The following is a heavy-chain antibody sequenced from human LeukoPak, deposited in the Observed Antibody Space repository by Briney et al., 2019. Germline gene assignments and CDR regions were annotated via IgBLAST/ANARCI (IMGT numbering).Heavy chain of an antibody. CDR2: ISYDGSNK. D-gene: IGHD6-19*01. CDR3: ARPSYSSGWSEAYYFDY. CDR1: GFTFSSCA. Sequence: PGGSLRLSCAASGFTFSSCAMHWVRQAPGKGLEWVAVISYDGSNKYYADSVKGRFTISRDNSKNTLYLQMNSLRAEDTAVYYCARPSYSSGWSEAYYFDYWGQGTLVTVSS. J-gene: IGHJ4*02. V-gene: IGHV3-30-3*01.